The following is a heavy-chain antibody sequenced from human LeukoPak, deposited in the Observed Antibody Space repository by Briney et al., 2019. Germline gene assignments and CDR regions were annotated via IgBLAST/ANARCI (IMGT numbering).Heavy chain of an antibody. Sequence: GESLNISCKGSGYTFTSYCSGGGRQVPGKGLEWMGIIYPGDSDTRYSPSFQGHVTRSADKSISTAYLQWSSLKASETAMYYCARRAEAAAGTGGWFDPWGQGTLVTVSS. CDR3: ARRAEAAAGTGGWFDP. V-gene: IGHV5-51*01. J-gene: IGHJ5*02. CDR2: IYPGDSDT. D-gene: IGHD6-13*01. CDR1: GYTFTSYC.